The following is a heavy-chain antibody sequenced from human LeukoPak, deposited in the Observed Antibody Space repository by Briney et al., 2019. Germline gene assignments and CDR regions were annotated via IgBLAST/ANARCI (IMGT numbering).Heavy chain of an antibody. V-gene: IGHV3-48*01. CDR2: ISSTGSTI. CDR3: AREDGYYYDSSGSYFDY. J-gene: IGHJ4*02. D-gene: IGHD3-22*01. CDR1: GFTFTTYS. Sequence: GGSLRLSCAASGFTFTTYSMNWVRQAPGKGLEWVSYISSTGSTIYNADSVKGRFTISRDNAKNSLYLQMNSLRAEDTAVYYCAREDGYYYDSSGSYFDYWGQGTLVTVSS.